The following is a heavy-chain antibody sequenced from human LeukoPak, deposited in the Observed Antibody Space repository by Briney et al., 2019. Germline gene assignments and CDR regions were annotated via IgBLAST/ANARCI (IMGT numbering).Heavy chain of an antibody. CDR2: INSDGSST. CDR3: ARVMVPGIAAAGFDY. V-gene: IGHV3-74*01. CDR1: GFTFISYW. D-gene: IGHD6-13*01. Sequence: GGSLRLSCAASGFTFISYWMHWVRQAPGKGLVWVSHINSDGSSTSYADSVKGRFTISRDNAKNTLYLQMNSLRAEDTAVYYCARVMVPGIAAAGFDYWGQGTLVTVSS. J-gene: IGHJ4*02.